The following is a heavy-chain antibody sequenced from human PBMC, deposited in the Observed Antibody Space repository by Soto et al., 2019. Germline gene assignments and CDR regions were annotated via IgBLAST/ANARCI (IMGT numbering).Heavy chain of an antibody. J-gene: IGHJ4*02. Sequence: QVQLQESGPGLVKPSETLSLTCTVSGGSISSYYWSWIQQPPGKGLEWIGYIYYSGSTNYNPSLKSRVTISVDTSKNQFSLKLSSVTAADTAVYYCARASWYDTPFDYWGQGTLVTVSS. D-gene: IGHD6-13*01. CDR2: IYYSGST. CDR3: ARASWYDTPFDY. V-gene: IGHV4-59*01. CDR1: GGSISSYY.